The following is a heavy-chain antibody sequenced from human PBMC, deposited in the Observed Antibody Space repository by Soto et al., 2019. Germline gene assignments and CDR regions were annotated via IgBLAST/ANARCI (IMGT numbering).Heavy chain of an antibody. D-gene: IGHD4-4*01. J-gene: IGHJ4*02. V-gene: IGHV4-61*01. Sequence: SSETLSLTCTISGGSITSGRYDWSWIRQAPGKGLEWIGYIQNSGSTNYNSPLKSRATISVDTSKNQFSLKLSSVTAADTAVYFCVSQRTTVITQAYFDYWGPGALVTVSS. CDR2: IQNSGST. CDR1: GGSITSGRYD. CDR3: VSQRTTVITQAYFDY.